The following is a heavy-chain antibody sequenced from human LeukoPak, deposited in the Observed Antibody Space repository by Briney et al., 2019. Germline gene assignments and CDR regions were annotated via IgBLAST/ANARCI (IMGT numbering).Heavy chain of an antibody. CDR2: IIPIFGTA. D-gene: IGHD6-13*01. CDR1: GGTFSSYA. Sequence: GASVEVSCKASGGTFSSYAISWVRQAPGQGLEWMGGIIPIFGTANYAQKFQGRVTITADESTSTAYMELSSLRSEDTAVYYCARAAAGISSGDAFDIWGQGTMVTVSS. V-gene: IGHV1-69*13. J-gene: IGHJ3*02. CDR3: ARAAAGISSGDAFDI.